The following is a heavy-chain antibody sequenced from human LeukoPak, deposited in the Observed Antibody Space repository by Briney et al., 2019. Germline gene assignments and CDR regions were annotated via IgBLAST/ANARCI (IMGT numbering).Heavy chain of an antibody. CDR3: ARSVAGPIDP. D-gene: IGHD6-19*01. V-gene: IGHV4-59*11. CDR1: GGSISSHY. J-gene: IGHJ5*02. CDR2: IYYSGST. Sequence: SETLSLTCTVSGGSISSHYWSWIRQPPGKGLEWIGYIYYSGSTNYNPSLKSRVTISVETSKNQFPLKLSSVTAADTAVYYCARSVAGPIDPWGQGTLVTVSS.